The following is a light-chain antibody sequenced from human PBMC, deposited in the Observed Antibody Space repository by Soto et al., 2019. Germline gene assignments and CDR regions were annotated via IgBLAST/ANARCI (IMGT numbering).Light chain of an antibody. CDR3: QQRSSWPPIT. CDR2: GAS. Sequence: EIVLTQSPGTLSLSPWERASLSCRASQRISSTFLAWYQQKPGQAPRLLIYGASSRATGIPDRFSGSGSGTDFTLTISSLEPEDFAVYYCQQRSSWPPITFGQGTRLEIK. J-gene: IGKJ5*01. V-gene: IGKV3D-20*02. CDR1: QRISSTF.